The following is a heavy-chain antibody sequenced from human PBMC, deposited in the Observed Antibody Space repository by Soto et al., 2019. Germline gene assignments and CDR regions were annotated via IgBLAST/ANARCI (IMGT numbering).Heavy chain of an antibody. V-gene: IGHV3-30-3*01. Sequence: QVQLVESGGGVVQPGRSLRLSCAASGFTFSSYAMHWVRQAPGKGLEWVAVISYDGSNKYYADSVKGRFTISRDNSKNTLYLQMNSLRAEDTAVYYCAREWARGGNFDIWGQGTMVTVSS. CDR1: GFTFSSYA. CDR2: ISYDGSNK. J-gene: IGHJ3*02. D-gene: IGHD2-15*01. CDR3: AREWARGGNFDI.